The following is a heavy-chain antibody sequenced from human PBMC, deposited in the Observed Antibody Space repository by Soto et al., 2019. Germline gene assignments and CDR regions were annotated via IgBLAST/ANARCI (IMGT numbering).Heavy chain of an antibody. J-gene: IGHJ4*02. V-gene: IGHV3-30*18. D-gene: IGHD3-10*01. CDR2: ISSDGSNK. CDR3: AKGGDYTSGSPSFDY. Sequence: QVQLVESGGGVVQPGRSLRLSCAASGFTFSNYGTHWVRQAPGKGLEWVSVISSDGSNKFYADSVKGRFTISRDNSKNTLYLQMNSLRAEDTAVYYCAKGGDYTSGSPSFDYWGQGTLVTVSS. CDR1: GFTFSNYG.